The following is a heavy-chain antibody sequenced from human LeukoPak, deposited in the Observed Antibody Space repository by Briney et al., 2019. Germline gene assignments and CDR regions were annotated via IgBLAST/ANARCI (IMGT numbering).Heavy chain of an antibody. CDR1: GYTFTDYY. CDR2: VDPEDGET. CDR3: ATIGELLDY. V-gene: IGHV1-69-2*01. J-gene: IGHJ4*02. D-gene: IGHD1-26*01. Sequence: GATVKISCKASGYTFTDYYIHWVQQAPGKGLEWMGRVDPEDGETIYEEKFQGRVTITADTATDTAYMELSSLRSEDTAVYYCATIGELLDYWGQGTLVTVSS.